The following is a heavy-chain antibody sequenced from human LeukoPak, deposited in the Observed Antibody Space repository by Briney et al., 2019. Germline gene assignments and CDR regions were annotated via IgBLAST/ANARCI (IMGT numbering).Heavy chain of an antibody. J-gene: IGHJ3*02. V-gene: IGHV3-23*01. Sequence: GGSLRLSCAAAGFSLSSFAMSWVRQAHRRGLEGVSGISTSGGSTYYADSVKGRFTISRDNSKNPLYVQMSSLGAEDTGEYYCAKSRGAFNEGFDIWGQGTMVTVSA. CDR2: ISTSGGST. CDR1: GFSLSSFA. CDR3: AKSRGAFNEGFDI. D-gene: IGHD3-22*01.